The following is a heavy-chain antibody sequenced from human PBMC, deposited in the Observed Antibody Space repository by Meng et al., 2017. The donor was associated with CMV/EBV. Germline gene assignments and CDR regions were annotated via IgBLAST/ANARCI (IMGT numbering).Heavy chain of an antibody. CDR1: GFTFSSYS. V-gene: IGHV3-21*01. CDR3: YITHGSMVRGVTDYYGMDV. Sequence: GESLKISCAASGFTFSSYSMNWVRQAPGKGLEWVSSISSSSSYIYYADSVKGRFTISRDNAKNSLFPQMNSLRAEDTAVYYCYITHGSMVRGVTDYYGMDVWGQGTTVTVSS. D-gene: IGHD3-10*01. CDR2: ISSSSSYI. J-gene: IGHJ6*02.